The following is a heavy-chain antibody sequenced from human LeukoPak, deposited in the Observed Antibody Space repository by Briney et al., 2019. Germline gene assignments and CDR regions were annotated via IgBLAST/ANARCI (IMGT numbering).Heavy chain of an antibody. J-gene: IGHJ5*02. CDR2: IYTSGST. Sequence: SETLSLTCTVSGGSISSYYWSWIRQPPGKGLEWIGYIYTSGSTNYNPSLKSRVTISVDTSKNQFSLQLNSVTPEDTAVYYCARDDGWMVRDENSNWFDPWGQGTLVTVSS. CDR3: ARDDGWMVRDENSNWFDP. V-gene: IGHV4-4*09. D-gene: IGHD3-10*01. CDR1: GGSISSYY.